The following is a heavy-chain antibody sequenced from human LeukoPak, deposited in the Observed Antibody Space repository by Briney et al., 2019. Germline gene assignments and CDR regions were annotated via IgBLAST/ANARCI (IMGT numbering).Heavy chain of an antibody. D-gene: IGHD5-18*01. CDR1: GYSISSGYY. V-gene: IGHV4-4*09. CDR2: IYTSGST. J-gene: IGHJ6*03. Sequence: SETLSLTCTVSGYSISSGYYWSWIRQPPGKGLEWIGYIYTSGSTNYNPSLKSRVTISVDTSKNQFSLKLSSVTAADTAVYYCARQGYRKYYYYYMDVWGKGTTVTVSS. CDR3: ARQGYRKYYYYYMDV.